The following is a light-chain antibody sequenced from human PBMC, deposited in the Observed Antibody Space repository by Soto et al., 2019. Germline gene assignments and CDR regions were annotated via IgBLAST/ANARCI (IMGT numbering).Light chain of an antibody. Sequence: QSALTQPASVSGSPGQSITISCSGTTNDIGGYNYVSWYQHHPGKVPKVIIYEVRNRPSGVSNRFSGSKSGNTDSLTISGLQAEDEADYYCCSYTISATLVFGGGTKLTVL. J-gene: IGLJ3*02. CDR3: CSYTISATLV. CDR1: TNDIGGYNY. V-gene: IGLV2-14*01. CDR2: EVR.